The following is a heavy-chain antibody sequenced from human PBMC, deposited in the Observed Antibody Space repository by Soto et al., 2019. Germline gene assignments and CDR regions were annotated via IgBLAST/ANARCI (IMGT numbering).Heavy chain of an antibody. CDR2: IYYSGST. V-gene: IGHV4-39*01. CDR3: ARPSGSYLYYFDY. D-gene: IGHD1-26*01. J-gene: IGHJ4*02. CDR1: GGSISSSSYY. Sequence: QLQLQESGPGLVKPSETLSLTCTVSGGSISSSSYYWGWIRQPPGKGLEWIGSIYYSGSTYYNPSLKSRVTISVDTSKIQFSLKLRSVTAADTAVYYCARPSGSYLYYFDYWGQGTLVTVSS.